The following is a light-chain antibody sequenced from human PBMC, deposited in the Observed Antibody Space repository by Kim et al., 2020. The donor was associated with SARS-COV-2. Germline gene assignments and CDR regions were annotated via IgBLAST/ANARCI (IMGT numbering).Light chain of an antibody. V-gene: IGKV3-11*01. CDR3: QQRNWRFT. CDR2: DTS. CDR1: QSVIGY. Sequence: SLSPGDRATLSGRASQSVIGYLAWYQQKPGQDARLLIYDTSNRATDIPARFSGSGSGTDFTLTISSLEHEDFEVYYWQQRNWRFTFGPGTKVDIK. J-gene: IGKJ3*01.